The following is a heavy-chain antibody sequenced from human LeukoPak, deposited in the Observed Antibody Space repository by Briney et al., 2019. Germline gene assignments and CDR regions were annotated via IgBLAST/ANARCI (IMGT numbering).Heavy chain of an antibody. Sequence: GGSLRLSCAASGFTFSSYSMNWVRPAPGKGLEWVLAIGTAGDTYYPGSVKGRFTISRENAKTSLYLQMNSLRAGDTAVYYWARGDDYVDYWGRGTLVTVSS. CDR2: IGTAGDT. V-gene: IGHV3-13*01. CDR1: GFTFSSYS. CDR3: ARGDDYVDY. J-gene: IGHJ4*02.